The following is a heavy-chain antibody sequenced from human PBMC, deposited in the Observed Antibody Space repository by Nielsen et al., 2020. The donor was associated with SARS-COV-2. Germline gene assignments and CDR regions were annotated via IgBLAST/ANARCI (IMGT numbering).Heavy chain of an antibody. D-gene: IGHD6-19*01. CDR3: ARLGPSYSSGWYNWFDP. J-gene: IGHJ5*02. CDR2: IDPSDSYT. Sequence: KVSCKASGYTFTSYWISWVRQMPGKGLEWMGRIDPSDSYTNYSPSFQGHVTISADKSISTAYLQWSSLKASDTAMYYCARLGPSYSSGWYNWFDPWGQGTLVTVSS. CDR1: GYTFTSYW. V-gene: IGHV5-10-1*01.